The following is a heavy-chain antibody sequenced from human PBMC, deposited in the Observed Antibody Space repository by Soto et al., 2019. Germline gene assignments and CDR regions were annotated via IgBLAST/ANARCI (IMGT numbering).Heavy chain of an antibody. CDR3: ARDRDDYGSGNYYNRIDF. J-gene: IGHJ4*02. D-gene: IGHD3-10*01. CDR2: IIPIFGTP. V-gene: IGHV1-69*13. Sequence: SVKVSCRASGGIFSTYAISWLRQAPGQGLEWMGGIIPIFGTPNYAQRFQGRVTITADESTTTSYMELSRLKSEDTAVYYCARDRDDYGSGNYYNRIDFWGQGTLVTVSS. CDR1: GGIFSTYA.